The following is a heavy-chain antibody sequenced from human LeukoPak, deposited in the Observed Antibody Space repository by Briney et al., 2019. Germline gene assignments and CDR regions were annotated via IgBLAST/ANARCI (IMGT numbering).Heavy chain of an antibody. CDR2: LSGGGGST. CDR3: AKDFDSSSWYRGFFDY. CDR1: GFTLSSYA. D-gene: IGHD6-13*01. J-gene: IGHJ4*02. V-gene: IGHV3-23*01. Sequence: GGSLILSCAASGFTLSSYAMAWFRQAPGKGLEWVSALSGGGGSTYYADSVKGRFAISRDNSKNTLYLQMTSLRAEDTAVYYCAKDFDSSSWYRGFFDYWGQGSLVIVSS.